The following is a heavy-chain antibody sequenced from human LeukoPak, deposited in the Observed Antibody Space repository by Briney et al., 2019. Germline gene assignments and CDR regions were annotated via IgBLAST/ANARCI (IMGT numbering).Heavy chain of an antibody. J-gene: IGHJ4*02. V-gene: IGHV5-51*01. CDR2: IYPGDSDT. CDR1: GYSFTSYW. Sequence: GESLKISCKGSGYSFTSYWIGWVRQLPGKGLEWMGIIYPGDSDTRYSPSFQGQVTISADKSISTAYLQWSGLKASDTAMYYCARRLAAAGTAQVDYWGQGTLVTVSS. D-gene: IGHD6-13*01. CDR3: ARRLAAAGTAQVDY.